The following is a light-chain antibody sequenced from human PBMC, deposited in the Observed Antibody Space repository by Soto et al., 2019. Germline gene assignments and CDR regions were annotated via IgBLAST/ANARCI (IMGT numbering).Light chain of an antibody. Sequence: QSVLTQPPSVSWAPGQRVTISCSGTSSSIGAGYEVHWYHQLPGTAPKLVVSGNGNRPSGVPDRLSASKSGTSASLAITGPQAEDEGHYYCQSYDKRLTAYVFGTGTKLTVL. J-gene: IGLJ1*01. CDR3: QSYDKRLTAYV. CDR1: SSSIGAGYE. CDR2: GNG. V-gene: IGLV1-40*01.